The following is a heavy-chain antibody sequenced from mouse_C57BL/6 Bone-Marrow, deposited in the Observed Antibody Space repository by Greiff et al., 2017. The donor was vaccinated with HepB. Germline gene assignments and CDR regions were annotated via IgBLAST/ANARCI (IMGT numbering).Heavy chain of an antibody. J-gene: IGHJ2*01. CDR2: IDPENGDT. CDR3: TTGDGYSYYFDY. Sequence: VQLQQSGAELVRPGASVKLSCTASGFNIKDDYMHWVKQRPEHGLEWIGWIDPENGDTEYASKFQGKATITADTSSNTAYLQLSSLTSEDTAVYYCTTGDGYSYYFDYWGQGTTLTVSS. V-gene: IGHV14-4*01. CDR1: GFNIKDDY. D-gene: IGHD2-3*01.